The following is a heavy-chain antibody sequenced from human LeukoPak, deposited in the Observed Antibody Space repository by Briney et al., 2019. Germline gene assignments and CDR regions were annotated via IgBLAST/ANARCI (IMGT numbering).Heavy chain of an antibody. CDR1: GFTFSSYE. V-gene: IGHV3-48*03. CDR2: ISSSGSTI. J-gene: IGHJ4*02. Sequence: PGGSLRLSCAASGFTFSSYEMNWVRQAPGKGLEWVSYISSSGSTIYYTDSVKGRFTISRDNAENSLYLQMSSLRAEDTAVYYCARGTTTFDYWGQGTLVTVSS. D-gene: IGHD2-2*01. CDR3: ARGTTTFDY.